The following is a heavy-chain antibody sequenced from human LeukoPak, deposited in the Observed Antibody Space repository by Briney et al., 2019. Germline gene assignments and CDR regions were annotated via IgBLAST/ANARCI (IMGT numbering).Heavy chain of an antibody. CDR3: ASPTVTTYF. V-gene: IGHV4-34*01. CDR1: GGSFSGYY. Sequence: SETLSLTCAVYGGSFSGYYWSWIRQPPGKGLEWIGEINHSGSTNYNPSLKSRVTISVDTSKNQFSLKLSSVTAADTAVYYCASPTVTTYFWGQGTLVTVSS. J-gene: IGHJ4*02. CDR2: INHSGST. D-gene: IGHD4-17*01.